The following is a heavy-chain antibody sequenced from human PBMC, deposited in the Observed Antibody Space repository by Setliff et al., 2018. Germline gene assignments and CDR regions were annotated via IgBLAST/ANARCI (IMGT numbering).Heavy chain of an antibody. CDR2: IQHDGENK. CDR3: ANSRVTNFRGHLYLPRGLDV. CDR1: GFSFESHG. J-gene: IGHJ6*02. Sequence: HPGGSLRLSCAASGFSFESHGMHWVRQAPGKGLEWVAFIQHDGENKFYADSVKGRLTVSRDNSKNTLYLEMDGLRPEDTAVYYCANSRVTNFRGHLYLPRGLDVWGQGTTVTVSS. V-gene: IGHV3-30*02. D-gene: IGHD3-16*01.